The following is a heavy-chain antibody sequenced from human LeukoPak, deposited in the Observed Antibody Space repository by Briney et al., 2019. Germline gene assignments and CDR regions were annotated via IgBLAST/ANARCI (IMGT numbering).Heavy chain of an antibody. J-gene: IGHJ4*02. Sequence: GGSLRLSCEASGFTFEDHTMHWVRQAPGKSLEWVSLITWDGETTYYADSVKGRFTISRDNAKNTVFLQMSSLRAEDTAPYYCARKSASGNYPLDYWGQGTLVTVSS. CDR1: GFTFEDHT. V-gene: IGHV3-43*01. D-gene: IGHD3-10*01. CDR3: ARKSASGNYPLDY. CDR2: ITWDGETT.